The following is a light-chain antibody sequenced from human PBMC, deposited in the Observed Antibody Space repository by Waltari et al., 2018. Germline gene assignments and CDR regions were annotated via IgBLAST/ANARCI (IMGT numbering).Light chain of an antibody. Sequence: DIQMTHSPSAMSASVVDRVTITCRASQDIANSLAWFQQIPGKVPKLLIYGASTLQSGVPSRFSGSGSGTEFTLTVSSLQPEDCATYYCLQHRSYPWTFGQGTKVEIK. CDR2: GAS. V-gene: IGKV1-17*03. CDR1: QDIANS. CDR3: LQHRSYPWT. J-gene: IGKJ1*01.